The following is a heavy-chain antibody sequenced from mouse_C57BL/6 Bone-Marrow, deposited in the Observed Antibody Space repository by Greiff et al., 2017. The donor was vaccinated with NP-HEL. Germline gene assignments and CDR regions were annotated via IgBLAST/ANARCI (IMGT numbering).Heavy chain of an antibody. J-gene: IGHJ3*01. D-gene: IGHD1-1*01. CDR1: GYTFTDYY. CDR2: INPNNGGT. V-gene: IGHV1-26*01. CDR3: ARGYYGSSYGFAY. Sequence: EVQLQQSGPELVKPGASVKISCKASGYTFTDYYMNWVKQSHGKSLEWIGDINPNNGGTSYNQKFKGKATLTVDKSSSTAYMELRSLTSEDAAVDYCARGYYGSSYGFAYWGQGTLVTVSA.